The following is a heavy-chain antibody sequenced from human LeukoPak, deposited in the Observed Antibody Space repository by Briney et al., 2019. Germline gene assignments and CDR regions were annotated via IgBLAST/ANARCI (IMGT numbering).Heavy chain of an antibody. D-gene: IGHD3-3*01. CDR3: ARDGYDFWSGTYGGGY. V-gene: IGHV3-48*01. CDR1: GFTFSSYS. J-gene: IGHJ4*02. CDR2: ISSSSSTI. Sequence: GGSLRLSCAASGFTFSSYSMNWVRQAPGKGLEWVSYISSSSSTIYYADSVKGRFTTSRDNAKNSLYLQMNSLRAEDTAVYYCARDGYDFWSGTYGGGYWGQGTLVTVSS.